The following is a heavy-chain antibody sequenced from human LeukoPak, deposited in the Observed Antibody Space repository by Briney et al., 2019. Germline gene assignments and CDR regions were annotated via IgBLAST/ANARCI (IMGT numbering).Heavy chain of an antibody. CDR1: GFTFSSYG. CDR2: IWYDGSNK. D-gene: IGHD3-3*01. Sequence: GGSLRLSCAASGFTFSSYGMHWVRQAPGKGLEWVAVIWYDGSNKYYADSVEGRFTISRDNSKNTLYLQMNSLRAEDTAVYYCARGRFPSVYGMDVWGQGTTVTVSS. J-gene: IGHJ6*02. V-gene: IGHV3-33*01. CDR3: ARGRFPSVYGMDV.